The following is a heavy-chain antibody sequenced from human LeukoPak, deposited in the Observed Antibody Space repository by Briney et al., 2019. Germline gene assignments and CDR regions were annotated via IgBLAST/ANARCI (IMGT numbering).Heavy chain of an antibody. V-gene: IGHV4-34*01. J-gene: IGHJ6*02. CDR3: ARLGYSYGYYYGMDV. CDR2: INHSGST. Sequence: SETLSLTCAVYGGSFSGYYWSWIRQPPGKGLEWIGEINHSGSTNYNPSLKSRVTISVVTSKNQFSLKLSSVTAADTAVYYCARLGYSYGYYYGMDVWGQGTTVTVSS. D-gene: IGHD5-18*01. CDR1: GGSFSGYY.